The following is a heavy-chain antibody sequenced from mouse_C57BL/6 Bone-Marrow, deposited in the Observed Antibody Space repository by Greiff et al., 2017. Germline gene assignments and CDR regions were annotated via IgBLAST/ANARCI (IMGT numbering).Heavy chain of an antibody. V-gene: IGHV5-6*01. J-gene: IGHJ4*01. CDR3: ARHESFYYYAMDY. CDR2: ISSGGSYT. Sequence: EVHLVESEGDLVKPGGSLKLSCAASGFTFSSYGMSWVRQTPDKRLEWVATISSGGSYTYYPDSVKGRFTISRDNAKNTLYLQMSSLTSEDTAMDYCARHESFYYYAMDYWGQGTSVTVSS. CDR1: GFTFSSYG.